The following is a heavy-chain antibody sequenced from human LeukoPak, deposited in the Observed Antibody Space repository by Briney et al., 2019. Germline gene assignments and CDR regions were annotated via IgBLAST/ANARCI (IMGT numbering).Heavy chain of an antibody. CDR2: ISWNSGST. CDR3: AKGLIQLWFGGVDY. CDR1: GFIFDDYA. J-gene: IGHJ4*02. D-gene: IGHD5-18*01. V-gene: IGHV3-9*01. Sequence: PGGSLRLSCAASGFIFDDYAMHWVRQAPGKGLEWVSGISWNSGSTGYADSVKGRFTISRDNAKNSLYLQMNSLRAEDTALYYCAKGLIQLWFGGVDYWGQGTLVTVSS.